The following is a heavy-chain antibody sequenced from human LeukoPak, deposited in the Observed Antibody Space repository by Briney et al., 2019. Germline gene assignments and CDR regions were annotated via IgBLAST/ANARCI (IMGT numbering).Heavy chain of an antibody. J-gene: IGHJ5*02. CDR3: AREVGYNNWFDP. Sequence: SETLSLTCTVSGGSISSYCWSWIRQPPGKGLEWIGYICHSGSTNYNPSLKSRVTISVDTSKNQFSLKLNSVTAADTAVYFCAREVGYNNWFDPWGQGTLVTVSS. CDR2: ICHSGST. V-gene: IGHV4-59*01. CDR1: GGSISSYC. D-gene: IGHD5-18*01.